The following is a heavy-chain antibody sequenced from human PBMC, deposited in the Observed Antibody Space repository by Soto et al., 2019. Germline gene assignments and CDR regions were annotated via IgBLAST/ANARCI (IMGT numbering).Heavy chain of an antibody. J-gene: IGHJ4*02. CDR3: ARGGNRYSSTSSGVGGVDY. CDR2: IFHSGTT. V-gene: IGHV4-59*01. D-gene: IGHD6-6*01. CDR1: GASISSSY. Sequence: PSETLSLTCTVSGASISSSYWSWIRQPPGKGLEWIGYIFHSGTTNYNPSLKSRVTISVDTSKNQFSLNLSSLTTADTAVYFCARGGNRYSSTSSGVGGVDYWRRGTLVTVSS.